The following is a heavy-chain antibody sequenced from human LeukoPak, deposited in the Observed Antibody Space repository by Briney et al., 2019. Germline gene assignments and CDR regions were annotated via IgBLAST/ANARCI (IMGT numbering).Heavy chain of an antibody. J-gene: IGHJ1*01. V-gene: IGHV4-39*07. CDR3: ARAFVYYGSGSLPLAEYFQN. CDR2: MYYRVNT. Sequence: RTSETLSLTCTVSGGSISSITYYWGWSRQPPGKGLEWVVHMYYRVNTFYNPSLKSRLTISVDTSKNHFSLQLSSVTAAETAVYYCARAFVYYGSGSLPLAEYFQNWGQGTLVTVSS. CDR1: GGSISSITYY. D-gene: IGHD3-10*01.